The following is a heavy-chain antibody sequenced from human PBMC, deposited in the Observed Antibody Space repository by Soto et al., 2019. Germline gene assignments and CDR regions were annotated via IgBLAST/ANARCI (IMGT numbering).Heavy chain of an antibody. CDR3: ARGVGDLLWKARPYYFDY. CDR2: IDWDDDK. V-gene: IGHV2-70*01. CDR1: GFSLSTSGMC. J-gene: IGHJ4*02. Sequence: SGPTLVNPTQTLTLTCTFSGFSLSTSGMCVSWIRQPPGKALEWLALIDWDDDKYYSTSLKTRLTISKDTSKNQVVLTMTNMDPVDTATYYCARGVGDLLWKARPYYFDYWGQGTQVTVS. D-gene: IGHD3-10*01.